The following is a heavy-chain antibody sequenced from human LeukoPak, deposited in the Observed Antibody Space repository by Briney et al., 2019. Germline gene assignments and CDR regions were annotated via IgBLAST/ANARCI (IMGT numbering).Heavy chain of an antibody. CDR1: GYTFTSYG. V-gene: IGHV1-18*01. D-gene: IGHD2-2*01. CDR3: ARGARADIVVVPAAPEGGWFDP. CDR2: ISAYNGNT. J-gene: IGHJ5*02. Sequence: ASVKVSCKASGYTFTSYGISWVRQAPGQGLEWMGWISAYNGNTNYAQKLQGRVTMTTDTSTSTAYMELRSLRSGDTAVYYCARGARADIVVVPAAPEGGWFDPWGQGTLVTVSS.